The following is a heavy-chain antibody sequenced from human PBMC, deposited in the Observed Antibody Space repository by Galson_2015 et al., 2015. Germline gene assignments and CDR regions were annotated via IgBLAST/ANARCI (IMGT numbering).Heavy chain of an antibody. J-gene: IGHJ4*02. Sequence: SLRLSCAASGFTFSSYGMHWVRQAPGKGLEWVAVIWYDGSNKYYADSVKGRFTISRDNSKNTLYLQMNSLRAEDTAVYYCARGSIAVAGTFDYWGQGTLVTVSS. V-gene: IGHV3-33*01. CDR3: ARGSIAVAGTFDY. D-gene: IGHD6-19*01. CDR1: GFTFSSYG. CDR2: IWYDGSNK.